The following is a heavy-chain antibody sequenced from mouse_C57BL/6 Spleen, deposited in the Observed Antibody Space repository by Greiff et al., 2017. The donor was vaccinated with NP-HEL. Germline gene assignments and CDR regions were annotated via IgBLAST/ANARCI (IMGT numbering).Heavy chain of an antibody. CDR2: IYPGDGDT. J-gene: IGHJ1*03. D-gene: IGHD1-1*01. Sequence: VQLQQSGPELVKPGASVKISCKASGYAFSSSWMNWVKQRPGKGLEWIGRIYPGDGDTNYNGKFKGKATLTADKSSSTAYMQLSSLTSEDSAVYFCARRAVVEYFDVWGTGTTVTVSS. V-gene: IGHV1-82*01. CDR3: ARRAVVEYFDV. CDR1: GYAFSSSW.